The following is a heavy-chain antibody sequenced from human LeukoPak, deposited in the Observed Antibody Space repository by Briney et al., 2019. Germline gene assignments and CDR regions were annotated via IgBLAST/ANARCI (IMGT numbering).Heavy chain of an antibody. CDR1: GYTFTSSY. D-gene: IGHD6-6*01. V-gene: IGHV1-46*01. CDR3: AAAQGYYYYYMDV. J-gene: IGHJ6*03. CDR2: INPSGSST. Sequence: ASVKVSCKASGYTFTSSYMHWVRQAPGQGLEWMGIINPSGSSTNYAQKFQGRVTMTRDMSTGTVYMELSSLRSEDTAVYYCAAAQGYYYYYMDVWGKGTTVTVSS.